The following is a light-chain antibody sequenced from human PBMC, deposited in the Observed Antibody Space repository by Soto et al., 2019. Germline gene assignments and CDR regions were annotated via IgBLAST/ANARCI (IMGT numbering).Light chain of an antibody. J-gene: IGKJ1*01. CDR3: QQYNNWPPWT. V-gene: IGKV3-15*01. CDR2: GAS. Sequence: IMMSQSPATVSVSPGERATLSCRASQSVSSNLAWYQQKPGQAPRLLIYGASTRATGIPARFSGSGSGTEFTLTISSLQSEDFAVYYCQQYNNWPPWTFGQGTKVDI. CDR1: QSVSSN.